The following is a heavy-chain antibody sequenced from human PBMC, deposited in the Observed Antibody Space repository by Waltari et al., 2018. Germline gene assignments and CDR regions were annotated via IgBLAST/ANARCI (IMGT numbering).Heavy chain of an antibody. Sequence: QVQLVESGGGVVPPGRSLRLSCAASGFTFSSYVMHWVRQAPGQGLGWVAVISFDGNTEYSANSVKGRFTISRDNSRNTLYLQMNSLRVEDTAVYYCARGAASSTIFGVVTFHQWGQGTLVTVSS. D-gene: IGHD3-3*01. CDR3: ARGAASSTIFGVVTFHQ. CDR2: ISFDGNTE. J-gene: IGHJ1*01. CDR1: GFTFSSYV. V-gene: IGHV3-30*01.